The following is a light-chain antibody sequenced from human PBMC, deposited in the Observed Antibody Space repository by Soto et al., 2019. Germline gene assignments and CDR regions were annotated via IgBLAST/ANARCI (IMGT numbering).Light chain of an antibody. V-gene: IGKV3-15*01. CDR3: QQYNNWPPIT. CDR1: QSVSRN. Sequence: EIVMTQSPATLSVSPGERANLSCKASQSVSRNLAWYQQKPCQAPRLLMYGASTRATAIPARFSGSVSGTEFTLNISSLQSEEVAVYYCQQYNNWPPITFGQGTRLEI. J-gene: IGKJ5*01. CDR2: GAS.